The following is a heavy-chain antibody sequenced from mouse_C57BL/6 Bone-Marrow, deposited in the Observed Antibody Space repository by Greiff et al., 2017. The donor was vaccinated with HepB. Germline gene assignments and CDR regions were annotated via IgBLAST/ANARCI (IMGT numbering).Heavy chain of an antibody. J-gene: IGHJ3*01. D-gene: IGHD2-4*01. V-gene: IGHV1-18*01. CDR2: INPNNGGT. Sequence: VQLQQSGPALVKPGASVKIPCKASGYTFTDYNMDWVKQSHGKSLEWIGDINPNNGGTSYNQKFKGKATLTVDQSSSTAYMELRSLTSEDTAVYYCALYDSPWFAYWGQGTLVTVSA. CDR1: GYTFTDYN. CDR3: ALYDSPWFAY.